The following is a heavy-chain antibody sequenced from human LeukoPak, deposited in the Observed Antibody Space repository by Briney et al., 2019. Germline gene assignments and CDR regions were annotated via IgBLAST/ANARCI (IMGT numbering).Heavy chain of an antibody. V-gene: IGHV1-8*01. CDR1: GYTFTSYD. J-gene: IGHJ6*02. CDR3: ARSPEILRFLEWLPPNYYYGMDV. D-gene: IGHD3-3*01. CDR2: MNPNSGNT. Sequence: ASVTVSFKGSGYTFTSYDINWVRQAPGQGLEWMGWMNPNSGNTGYAQKFQVRVTMTRNSSISTAYMELSSLRSEDTAVYYCARSPEILRFLEWLPPNYYYGMDVWGQGTTVTVSS.